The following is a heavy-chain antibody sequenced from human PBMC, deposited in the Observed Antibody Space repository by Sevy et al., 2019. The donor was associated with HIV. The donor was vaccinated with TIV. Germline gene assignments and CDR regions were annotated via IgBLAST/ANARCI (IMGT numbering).Heavy chain of an antibody. V-gene: IGHV3-11*06. J-gene: IGHJ4*02. CDR1: GFTFSDYY. CDR3: ARGKVLFDY. Sequence: GGSLRLSCAASGFTFSDYYMSWIRQAPGKGPEWVSYINNSSRFINYVDSAKGRFTISRDNAKNSLYLQMNSLRAGDTAVYSCARGKVLFDYWGQGTLVTVSS. CDR2: INNSSRFI.